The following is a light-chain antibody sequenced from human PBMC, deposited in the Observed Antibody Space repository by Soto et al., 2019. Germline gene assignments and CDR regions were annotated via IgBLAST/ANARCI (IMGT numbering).Light chain of an antibody. CDR1: QSISSY. V-gene: IGKV1-39*01. CDR2: AAS. CDR3: QQSYSTPRT. Sequence: DIQMTQSPSSLSASVGDRVTITCRASQSISSYLNWYQQKPGKAPKLLIYAASSLQSGVPSRFSGSGSGTYFTLTSRSLQPEDFATYYCQQSYSTPRTFGQGTQVEIK. J-gene: IGKJ1*01.